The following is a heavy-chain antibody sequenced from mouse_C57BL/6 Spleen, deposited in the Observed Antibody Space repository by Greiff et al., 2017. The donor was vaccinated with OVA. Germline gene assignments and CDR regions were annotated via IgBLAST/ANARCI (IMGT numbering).Heavy chain of an antibody. V-gene: IGHV1-82*01. D-gene: IGHD1-1*01. J-gene: IGHJ1*03. CDR3: ARLLRSRYFDV. Sequence: QVQLKESGPELVKPGASVKISCKASGYAFSSSWMNWVKQRPGKGLEWIGRIYPGDGDTNYNGKFKGKATLTADKSSSTAYMQLSSLTSEDSAVYFCARLLRSRYFDVWGTGTTVTVSS. CDR2: IYPGDGDT. CDR1: GYAFSSSW.